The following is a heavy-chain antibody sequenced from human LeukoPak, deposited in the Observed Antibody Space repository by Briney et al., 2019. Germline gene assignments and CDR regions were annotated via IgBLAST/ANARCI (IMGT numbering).Heavy chain of an antibody. Sequence: SVKVSCKASGLTFTSSAMLWVRQARGQRLEWIGWIVVGSGNTNYAQKFQERVTITRDMSTSTAYMELSSLRSEDTAVYYCARGFLLFPAIFDLWGRSTLVTVSS. D-gene: IGHD3-10*01. CDR3: ARGFLLFPAIFDL. CDR2: IVVGSGNT. CDR1: GLTFTSSA. V-gene: IGHV1-58*02. J-gene: IGHJ2*01.